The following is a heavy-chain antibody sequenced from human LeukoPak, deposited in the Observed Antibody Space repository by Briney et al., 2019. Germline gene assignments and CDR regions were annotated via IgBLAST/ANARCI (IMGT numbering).Heavy chain of an antibody. J-gene: IGHJ3*02. CDR1: GFTFSSYW. CDR3: ARDNGRNGFDI. V-gene: IGHV3-74*01. Sequence: GGSLRLSCAASGFTFSSYWMHWVRQALGKGLVWVSRISSDGSRISYADSVKGRFTISRDDAKKTLDLQMNSLRAEDTAVYFCARDNGRNGFDIWGRGTMVTVSS. CDR2: ISSDGSRI.